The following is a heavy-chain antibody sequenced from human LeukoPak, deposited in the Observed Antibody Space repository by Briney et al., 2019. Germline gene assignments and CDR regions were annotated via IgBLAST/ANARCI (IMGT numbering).Heavy chain of an antibody. CDR2: ISSSSSTI. V-gene: IGHV3-48*04. J-gene: IGHJ5*02. CDR1: GFTFSIYS. CDR3: ARGGLDSSGP. D-gene: IGHD3-22*01. Sequence: PGGSLRLSCAASGFTFSIYSMNGVRQAPGKGLEWVSYISSSSSTIYYADSVKGRFTISRDNAKNSLYLQMNSLRAEDTAVYYCARGGLDSSGPWGQGTLVTVSS.